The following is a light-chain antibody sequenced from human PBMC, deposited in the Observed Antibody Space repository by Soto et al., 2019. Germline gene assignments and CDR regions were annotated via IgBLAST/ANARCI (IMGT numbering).Light chain of an antibody. CDR3: SSYTSSSTFYV. J-gene: IGLJ1*01. Sequence: QSMLTQPGSVSGSPGQSITISCTGTSSDVGGYNYVSWYQQHPGKAPKLMIYDVSNRPSGVSNRFSGSKSGNTASLTISGLQAEDEADYYCSSYTSSSTFYVFGTGTKVTVL. CDR2: DVS. CDR1: SSDVGGYNY. V-gene: IGLV2-14*01.